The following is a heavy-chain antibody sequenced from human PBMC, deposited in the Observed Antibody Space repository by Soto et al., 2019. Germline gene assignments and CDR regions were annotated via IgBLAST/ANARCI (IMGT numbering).Heavy chain of an antibody. D-gene: IGHD2-15*01. V-gene: IGHV1-69*04. Sequence: ASVKVSCKASGGTSSSYTISCVRQAPGQGLEWMGRIIPILGIANYAQKFQGRVTITADKSTSTAYMELSSLRSEDTAVYYCAREGGYCSGGSCYDLDYWGQGTLVTVSS. CDR1: GGTSSSYT. CDR2: IIPILGIA. J-gene: IGHJ4*02. CDR3: AREGGYCSGGSCYDLDY.